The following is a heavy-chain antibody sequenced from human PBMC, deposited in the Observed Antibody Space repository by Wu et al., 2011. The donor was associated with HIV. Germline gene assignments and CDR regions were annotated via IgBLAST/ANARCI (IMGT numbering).Heavy chain of an antibody. CDR3: TRGMATFFEH. D-gene: IGHD2-8*01. V-gene: IGHV5-51*01. CDR2: IYPDDSDT. J-gene: IGHJ1*01. Sequence: EWMGIIYPDDSDTRYSPSLQGQVTISVDKSINTAFLQWSGLRASDTAIYYCTRGMATFFEHWGQGALVTVSS.